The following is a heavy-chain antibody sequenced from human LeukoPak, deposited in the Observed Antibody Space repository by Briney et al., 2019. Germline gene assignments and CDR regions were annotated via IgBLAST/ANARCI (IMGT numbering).Heavy chain of an antibody. CDR2: INADEDRA. D-gene: IGHD3-3*01. V-gene: IGHV3-74*01. Sequence: PGGSLRLSCAASGFTFSDYWMHWVRQAPGKGLVWVSHINADEDRAAYADSVKGRFTISRDNARNTLYLQMDSLRAEDTAVYYCARDRAWNYFDYWGQGTLVTVSS. J-gene: IGHJ4*02. CDR3: ARDRAWNYFDY. CDR1: GFTFSDYW.